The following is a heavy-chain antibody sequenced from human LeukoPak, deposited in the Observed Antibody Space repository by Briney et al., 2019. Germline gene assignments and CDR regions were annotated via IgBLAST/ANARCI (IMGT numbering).Heavy chain of an antibody. D-gene: IGHD2-21*02. Sequence: GGSLRLSCAASGFTLSKYAMNWVRQAPGKGLECVSTISGSSSTIYYADSVKGRFTISRDNAKNSLYLQMNSLRAEDTAVYYCSQVTEGYWGQGTLVTVSS. J-gene: IGHJ4*02. V-gene: IGHV3-48*04. CDR3: SQVTEGY. CDR1: GFTLSKYA. CDR2: ISGSSSTI.